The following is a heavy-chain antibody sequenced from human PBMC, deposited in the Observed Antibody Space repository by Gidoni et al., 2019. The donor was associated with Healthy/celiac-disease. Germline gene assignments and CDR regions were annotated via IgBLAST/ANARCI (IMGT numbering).Heavy chain of an antibody. CDR1: GFTFGEYA. J-gene: IGHJ6*02. CDR3: TRAPGYCTGGVCYTGYYYYGMDV. CDR2: IRSKAYGGTT. Sequence: EAQQVEAGGGLVQPGRPLRLSCTASGFTFGEYAMSWFRQAPGKGLEWVGFIRSKAYGGTTEYAASVKGRFTISRDDSKSIAYLQMNSLKTEDTAVYYCTRAPGYCTGGVCYTGYYYYGMDVWGQGTTVTVSS. D-gene: IGHD2-8*02. V-gene: IGHV3-49*03.